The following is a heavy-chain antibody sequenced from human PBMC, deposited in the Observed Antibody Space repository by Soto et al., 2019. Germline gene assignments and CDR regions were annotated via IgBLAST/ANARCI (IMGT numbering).Heavy chain of an antibody. Sequence: QVQLVQSGAEVKKPGSSVNVSCKASGGTFNNHLISWVRQAPGQGLEWMETIIPLFGTLNYAQKLQGRVTLSADRSTSTAYMELSGLRSDDTAVYYCASGSLYGSGSYPVDYWGQGTLVTVSS. CDR3: ASGSLYGSGSYPVDY. CDR1: GGTFNNHL. D-gene: IGHD3-10*01. J-gene: IGHJ4*01. V-gene: IGHV1-69*08. CDR2: IIPLFGTL.